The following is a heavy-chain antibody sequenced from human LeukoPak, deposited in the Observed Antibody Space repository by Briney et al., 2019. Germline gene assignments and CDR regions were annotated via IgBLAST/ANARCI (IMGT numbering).Heavy chain of an antibody. CDR3: AKEGYDSSGYSGYCGMDV. J-gene: IGHJ6*02. CDR2: ISYDGSNK. D-gene: IGHD3-22*01. V-gene: IGHV3-30*18. CDR1: GFTFSSHG. Sequence: PGGSLRLSCAASGFTFSSHGMHWVRQAPGKGLEWVAVISYDGSNKYYADSVKGRFTISGDNSKNTLYLQMNSLRAEDTAVYYCAKEGYDSSGYSGYCGMDVWGQGTTVTVSS.